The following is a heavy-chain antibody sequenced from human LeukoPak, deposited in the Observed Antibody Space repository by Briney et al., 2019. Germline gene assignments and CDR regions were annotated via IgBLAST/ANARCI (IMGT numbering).Heavy chain of an antibody. CDR3: AKYFSSWSFDY. Sequence: PGGSLRLSCSASGFTSSSYSMNWVRQAPGKGLECVSYISSRSSTIYYADSVKGRFTISRDNAKNSLYLQMNSLRAEDTAVYYCAKYFSSWSFDYWGQGTLVTVSS. J-gene: IGHJ4*02. CDR2: ISSRSSTI. D-gene: IGHD6-13*01. CDR1: GFTSSSYS. V-gene: IGHV3-48*04.